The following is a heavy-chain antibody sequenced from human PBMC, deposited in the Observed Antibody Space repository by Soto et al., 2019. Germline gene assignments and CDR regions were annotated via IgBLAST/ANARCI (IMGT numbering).Heavy chain of an antibody. CDR2: IYYSGST. CDR1: GGSISSGDYY. V-gene: IGHV4-30-4*01. Sequence: SETLSLTCTVSGGSISSGDYYWSWIRQPPGKGLEWIGYIYYSGSTYYNPSLKSRVTISVDTSKNQFSLKLSSVTAADTDVYYCARDPSDKNSYYYYGMDVWGQGTTVTVSS. CDR3: ARDPSDKNSYYYYGMDV. D-gene: IGHD2-21*02. J-gene: IGHJ6*02.